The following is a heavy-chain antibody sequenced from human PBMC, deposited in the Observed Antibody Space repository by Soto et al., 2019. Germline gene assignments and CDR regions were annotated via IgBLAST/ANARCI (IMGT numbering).Heavy chain of an antibody. V-gene: IGHV3-23*01. CDR2: TSGSGGST. J-gene: IGHJ4*02. Sequence: GGSLRLSCAAFGFPFRSYAMSWVRQAPGKGLEWVSATSGSGGSTYYADSVKGRFTISRDNSKNTLYLQMNSLRAEDTAVYYCAKNDYDYIWGSYRLDLYFDYWGQGTLVTVSS. CDR3: AKNDYDYIWGSYRLDLYFDY. CDR1: GFPFRSYA. D-gene: IGHD3-16*02.